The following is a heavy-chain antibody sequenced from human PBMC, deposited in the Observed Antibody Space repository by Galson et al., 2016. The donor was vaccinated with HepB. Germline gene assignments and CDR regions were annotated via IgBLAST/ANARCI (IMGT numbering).Heavy chain of an antibody. CDR2: MWYDGSNK. V-gene: IGHV3-33*01. CDR3: ARAYVWGSSGDY. D-gene: IGHD3-16*01. J-gene: IGHJ4*02. CDR1: GFTFSSYG. Sequence: SLRLSCAASGFTFSSYGMHWVRQAPGKGLEWVAVMWYDGSNKYYADSVKGRFTIYRDNSKNTLYLQMNSLRAEDTAVYYCARAYVWGSSGDYWGQGTLVTVSS.